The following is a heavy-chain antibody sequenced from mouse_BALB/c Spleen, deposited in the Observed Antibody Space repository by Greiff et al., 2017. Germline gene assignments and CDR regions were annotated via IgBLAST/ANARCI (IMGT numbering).Heavy chain of an antibody. J-gene: IGHJ3*01. Sequence: EVMLVESGPGLVKPSQSLSLTCTVTGYSITSDYAWNWIRQFPGNKLEWMGYISYSGSTSYNPSLKSRISITRDTSKNQFFLQLNSVTTEDTATYYCARSDYGSRAWFAYWGQGTLVTVSA. D-gene: IGHD1-1*01. CDR1: GYSITSDYA. CDR3: ARSDYGSRAWFAY. CDR2: ISYSGST. V-gene: IGHV3-2*02.